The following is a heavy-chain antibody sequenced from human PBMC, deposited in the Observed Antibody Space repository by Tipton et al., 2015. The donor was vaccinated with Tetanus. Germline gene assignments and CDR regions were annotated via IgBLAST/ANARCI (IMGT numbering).Heavy chain of an antibody. J-gene: IGHJ6*02. D-gene: IGHD3-16*01. CDR2: IYYSGST. Sequence: TLSLTCTVSGGSISSYYWSWIRQPPGKGLEWIGYIYYSGSTNYNPSLKSRVTISVDTSKNQFSLKLSSVTAADTAVYYCARDHVFPYYGMDVWGQGTTVTVSS. V-gene: IGHV4-59*01. CDR3: ARDHVFPYYGMDV. CDR1: GGSISSYY.